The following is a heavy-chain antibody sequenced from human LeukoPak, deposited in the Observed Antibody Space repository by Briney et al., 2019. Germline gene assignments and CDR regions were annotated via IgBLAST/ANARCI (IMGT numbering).Heavy chain of an antibody. J-gene: IGHJ5*01. CDR1: GFTPSSYW. Sequence: GGSLRLSCAASGFTPSSYWMNWVRQAQGKGLEWVANIEQGGGEKNYVDSVKGRFTISRDNAKNSLYLEMNSLRAEDTAVYYCAGGAGWLSDSWGRGTLVTVSS. CDR2: IEQGGGEK. CDR3: AGGAGWLSDS. V-gene: IGHV3-7*01. D-gene: IGHD3-22*01.